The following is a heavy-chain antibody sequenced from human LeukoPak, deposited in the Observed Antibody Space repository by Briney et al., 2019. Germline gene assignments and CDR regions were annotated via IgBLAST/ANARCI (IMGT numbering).Heavy chain of an antibody. V-gene: IGHV3-48*01. CDR2: ISSSSSTI. Sequence: GGSLRLSCETSEPSFSTFGMHWVRQAPGKGLEWVSYISSSSSTIYYADSVKGRFTISRDNAKNSLYLQMNSLRAEDTAVYYCAREDVGDGYRYFDYWGQGTLVTVSS. CDR1: EPSFSTFG. D-gene: IGHD5-24*01. J-gene: IGHJ4*02. CDR3: AREDVGDGYRYFDY.